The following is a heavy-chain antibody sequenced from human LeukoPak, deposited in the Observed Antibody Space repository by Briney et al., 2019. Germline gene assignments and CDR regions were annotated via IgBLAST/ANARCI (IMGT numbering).Heavy chain of an antibody. J-gene: IGHJ5*02. CDR3: ARDLVYVVPSHYNWFDP. V-gene: IGHV4-4*07. CDR1: GGSISSYY. CDR2: IYTSGST. D-gene: IGHD2-2*01. Sequence: PSETLSLTCTVSGGSISSYYWSWIRQPAGKGLEWIGRIYTSGSTNYNPSLKSRVTMSVDTSKNQFSLKLSSVTAADTAAYYCARDLVYVVPSHYNWFDPWGQGTLVTVSS.